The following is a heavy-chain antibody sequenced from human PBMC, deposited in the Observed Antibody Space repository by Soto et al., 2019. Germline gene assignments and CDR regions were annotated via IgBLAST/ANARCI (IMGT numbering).Heavy chain of an antibody. D-gene: IGHD4-4*01. Sequence: SVKVSCKASGGTFSSYAISWVRQAPGQGLEWMGGIIPIFGTANYAQKFQGRVTITADESTSTAYMELSSLRSEDTAVYYCARDPLPHDYTTNPNYYYYGMDVWGQGTTVTVYS. J-gene: IGHJ6*02. CDR3: ARDPLPHDYTTNPNYYYYGMDV. CDR2: IIPIFGTA. CDR1: GGTFSSYA. V-gene: IGHV1-69*13.